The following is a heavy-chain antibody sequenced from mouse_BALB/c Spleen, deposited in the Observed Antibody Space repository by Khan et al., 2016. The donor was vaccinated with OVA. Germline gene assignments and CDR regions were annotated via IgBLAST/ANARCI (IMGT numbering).Heavy chain of an antibody. V-gene: IGHV5-6*01. CDR2: ISSDGTYT. CDR3: ASHLTGSFAY. D-gene: IGHD4-1*01. Sequence: EVELVESGGDLVKPGGSLKLSCAASGFTFSVYSMSWVRQTPDKRLEWVATISSDGTYTYYPDSVKGRFTISRDNAKNTLYLQTISLKSEDTAMYYCASHLTGSFAYWGQGTLVTVSA. CDR1: GFTFSVYS. J-gene: IGHJ3*01.